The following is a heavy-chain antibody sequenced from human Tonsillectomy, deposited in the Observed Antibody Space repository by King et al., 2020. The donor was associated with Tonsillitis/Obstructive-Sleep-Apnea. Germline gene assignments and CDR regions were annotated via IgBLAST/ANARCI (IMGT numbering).Heavy chain of an antibody. CDR1: GVTFDDYA. CDR3: AKVSDPRSSGWYLDAFDI. Sequence: VQLVESGGGLVQPGRSLRLSCAASGVTFDDYAMHWVRQAPGKGLEWVSGISWNSGTICYADSVKGRFTISRDNAKNSLYLQMNSLRPEDTALYYCAKVSDPRSSGWYLDAFDIWGQGTMVTVSS. D-gene: IGHD6-19*01. J-gene: IGHJ3*02. CDR2: ISWNSGTI. V-gene: IGHV3-9*01.